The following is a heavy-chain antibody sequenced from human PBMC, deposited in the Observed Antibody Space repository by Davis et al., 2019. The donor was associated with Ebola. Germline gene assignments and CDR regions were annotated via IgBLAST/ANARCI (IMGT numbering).Heavy chain of an antibody. Sequence: SGPTLVKPTQTLTLTCTFSGFSLSTSGVGVGWIRQPPGKALEWLALIYWDDDKRYSPSLKSRLTITKDTSKNQVVLTMTNMDPVDTATYYCAHRPVHYYDSSGLVAWFDPWGQGTLVTVSS. D-gene: IGHD3-22*01. CDR1: GFSLSTSGVG. CDR2: IYWDDDK. CDR3: AHRPVHYYDSSGLVAWFDP. J-gene: IGHJ5*02. V-gene: IGHV2-5*02.